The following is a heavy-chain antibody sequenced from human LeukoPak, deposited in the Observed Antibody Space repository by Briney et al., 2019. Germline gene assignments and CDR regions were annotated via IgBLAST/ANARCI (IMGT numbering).Heavy chain of an antibody. CDR2: ISSSSSTI. Sequence: GGSLRLSCAASGFTFRSYSMNWVRQAPGKGLEWVSYISSSSSTIYYAGSVKGRFTISRDNAKNSLYLQMNSLRAEDTAVYYCAREGELERDDYWGQGTLVTVSS. CDR3: AREGELERDDY. V-gene: IGHV3-48*01. J-gene: IGHJ4*02. D-gene: IGHD1-1*01. CDR1: GFTFRSYS.